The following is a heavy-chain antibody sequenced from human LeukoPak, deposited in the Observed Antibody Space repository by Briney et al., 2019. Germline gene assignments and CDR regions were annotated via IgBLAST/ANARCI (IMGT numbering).Heavy chain of an antibody. V-gene: IGHV1-69*05. D-gene: IGHD2-15*01. CDR2: IIPIFGTA. CDR3: ARDGHIARRGSCYSLNY. Sequence: ASVKVSCKASGGTFSSYAISWVRQAPGQGLEWMGRIIPIFGTANYAQKFQGRVTMTRDMSTSTVYMELSSLRSEDTAVYYCARDGHIARRGSCYSLNYWGQGTLVTVSS. J-gene: IGHJ4*02. CDR1: GGTFSSYA.